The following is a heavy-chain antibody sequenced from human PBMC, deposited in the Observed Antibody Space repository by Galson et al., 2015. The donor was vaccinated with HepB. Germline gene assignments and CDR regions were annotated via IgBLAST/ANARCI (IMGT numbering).Heavy chain of an antibody. J-gene: IGHJ4*02. CDR2: IYSGGST. CDR3: ARGGYYYEFDY. D-gene: IGHD3-22*01. V-gene: IGHV3-53*01. Sequence: SLRLSCAASGFIVSSNYMSWVRQAPGKGLEWVSLIYSGGSTYYADSVKGRFTISRDNSKNTLYLQMNSLRAEDTAVYYCARGGYYYEFDYWGQGTLVTVSS. CDR1: GFIVSSNY.